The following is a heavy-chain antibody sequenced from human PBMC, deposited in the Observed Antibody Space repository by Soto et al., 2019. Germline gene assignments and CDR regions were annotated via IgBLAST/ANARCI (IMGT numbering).Heavy chain of an antibody. CDR1: GGSISSGVYY. D-gene: IGHD6-13*01. V-gene: IGHV4-31*03. J-gene: IGHJ6*02. CDR3: ARDRFRSSWYDLGAGNKEKQNSGMDA. Sequence: PSETLSLTCTVSGGSISSGVYYWSWIRQHPGKGLEWIGYIYYSGSTYYNPSLKSRVTISVDTSKNQFSLKLSSVTAADTAVYYCARDRFRSSWYDLGAGNKEKQNSGMDAWGLGNTVTVSS. CDR2: IYYSGST.